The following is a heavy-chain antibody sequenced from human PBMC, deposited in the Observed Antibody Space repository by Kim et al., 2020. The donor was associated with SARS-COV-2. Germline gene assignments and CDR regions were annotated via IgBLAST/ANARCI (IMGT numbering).Heavy chain of an antibody. D-gene: IGHD3-22*01. J-gene: IGHJ4*02. CDR2: IIPIFGTA. Sequence: SVKVSCKASGDTFSSYAISWVRQAPGQGLEWMGGIIPIFGTANYAQKFQGRVTITADESTSTAYMELSSLRSEDTAVYYCARVGYYDSSGYWDYWGKGTLGTVSS. CDR1: GDTFSSYA. V-gene: IGHV1-69*13. CDR3: ARVGYYDSSGYWDY.